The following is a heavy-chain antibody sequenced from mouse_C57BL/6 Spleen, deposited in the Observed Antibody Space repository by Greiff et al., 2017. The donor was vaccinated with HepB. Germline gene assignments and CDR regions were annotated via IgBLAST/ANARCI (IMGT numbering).Heavy chain of an antibody. CDR1: GYTFTDYY. V-gene: IGHV1-76*01. D-gene: IGHD2-3*01. Sequence: VQLQQSGAELVRPGASVKLSCKASGYTFTDYYINWVKQRPGQGLEWIARIYPGSGNTYYNEKFKGKATLTAEKSSSTAYMQLSSLTSEDSAVYFCAREWLLRGYYAMDYWGQGTSVTVSS. CDR3: AREWLLRGYYAMDY. J-gene: IGHJ4*01. CDR2: IYPGSGNT.